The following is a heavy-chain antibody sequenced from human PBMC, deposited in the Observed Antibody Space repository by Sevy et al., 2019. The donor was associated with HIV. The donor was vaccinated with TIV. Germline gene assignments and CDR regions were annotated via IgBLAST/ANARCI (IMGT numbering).Heavy chain of an antibody. V-gene: IGHV3-21*01. Sequence: GGSLRLSCAASAFTFSSYSMNWVHQAPGKGLEWVSSISSSSSYIYYADSVKGRFTISRDNAKNSLYLQMNSLRAEDTAVYYCARATRVVRGAFDYWGQGTLVTVSS. CDR3: ARATRVVRGAFDY. D-gene: IGHD3-10*01. CDR2: ISSSSSYI. CDR1: AFTFSSYS. J-gene: IGHJ4*02.